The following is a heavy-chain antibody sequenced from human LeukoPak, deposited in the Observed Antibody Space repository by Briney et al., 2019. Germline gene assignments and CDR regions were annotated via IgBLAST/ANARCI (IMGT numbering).Heavy chain of an antibody. V-gene: IGHV1-18*01. Sequence: GASVKVSCKASGYTFTSYGISWVRQAPGQGLEWMGWISAYNGNTNYAQKFQGRVTMTRDTSISIAYMELSRLRSDDTAVYYCARGDSNWGDYWGQGTLVTVSS. D-gene: IGHD7-27*01. J-gene: IGHJ4*02. CDR2: ISAYNGNT. CDR3: ARGDSNWGDY. CDR1: GYTFTSYG.